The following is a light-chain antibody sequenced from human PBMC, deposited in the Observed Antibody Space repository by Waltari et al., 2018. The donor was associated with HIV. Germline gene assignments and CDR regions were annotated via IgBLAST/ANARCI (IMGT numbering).Light chain of an antibody. CDR1: SSNIGNNY. V-gene: IGLV1-51*02. Sequence: QSVLTQPPSVSAAPGQKVTISCSGSSSNIGNNYVSWYQPLPGTAPKLLIYENNKRPAGIPDRFSGSKSGTSATLGITGLQTGDEADYYCGTWDSSLSAYVFGTGTKVTVV. CDR3: GTWDSSLSAYV. J-gene: IGLJ1*01. CDR2: ENN.